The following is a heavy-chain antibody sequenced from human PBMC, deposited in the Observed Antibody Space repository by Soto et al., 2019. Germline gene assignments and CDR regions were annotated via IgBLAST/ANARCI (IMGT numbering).Heavy chain of an antibody. J-gene: IGHJ6*02. D-gene: IGHD2-2*01. V-gene: IGHV4-39*01. CDR3: GRQPGHCGSTTCFSYYSVDV. CDR1: GGSISSSSYS. CDR2: IYYSGST. Sequence: QLQLQESGPRLVKPSETLSLTCSVSGGSISSSSYSWGWIRQPPGKGLEWIGTIYYSGSTHYNPSLEGRVAICADPPNNQLSLRLSSVTAADRAVYYCGRQPGHCGSTTCFSYYSVDVWGQGTTVTVS.